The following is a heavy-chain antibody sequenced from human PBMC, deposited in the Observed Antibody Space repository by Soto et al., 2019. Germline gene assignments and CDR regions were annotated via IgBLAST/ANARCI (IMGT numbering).Heavy chain of an antibody. CDR2: IWYDGSNK. CDR3: ARDNRIFYYDSSGYPDY. J-gene: IGHJ4*02. D-gene: IGHD3-22*01. CDR1: GFTFSSYG. Sequence: QVQLVESGGGVVQPGRSLRLSCAASGFTFSSYGMHWVHQAPGKGLEWVAVIWYDGSNKYYADSVKGRFTISRDNSKNTLYLQMNSLRAEDTAVYYCARDNRIFYYDSSGYPDYWGQGTLVTVSS. V-gene: IGHV3-33*01.